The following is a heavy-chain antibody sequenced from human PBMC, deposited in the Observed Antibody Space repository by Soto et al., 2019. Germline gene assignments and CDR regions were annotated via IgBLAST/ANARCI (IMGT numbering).Heavy chain of an antibody. V-gene: IGHV3-48*01. D-gene: IGHD2-2*01. J-gene: IGHJ4*02. CDR2: ISSSSNSI. CDR3: ASPVDCSTTSCIR. Sequence: EVQLVESGGGLVQPGGSLRLSCAASGFTFSSYSMNWVRQAPGSGPEWVAYISSSSNSIYYVDSVKGRFTISRDNAKNTLHLQMTSLRAEDPAVYYGASPVDCSTTSCIRWGQRTMVTVSS. CDR1: GFTFSSYS.